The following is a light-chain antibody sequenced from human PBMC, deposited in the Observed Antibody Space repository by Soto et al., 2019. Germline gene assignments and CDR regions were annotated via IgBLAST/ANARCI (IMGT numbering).Light chain of an antibody. V-gene: IGKV1-39*01. CDR2: AAS. CDR3: QQSYHTLPLI. Sequence: DTQMPQSPSSLSATVGDRITITCRSSQSISNYVNWYQQRPWKAPKLLIYAASNLHSGVPSRFSGSGSGRDFTLSISSLHPEDFATYYCQQSYHTLPLIFGGGTKVEV. CDR1: QSISNY. J-gene: IGKJ4*01.